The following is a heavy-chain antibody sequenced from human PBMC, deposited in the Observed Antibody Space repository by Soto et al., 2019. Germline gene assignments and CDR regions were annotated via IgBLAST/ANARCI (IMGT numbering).Heavy chain of an antibody. CDR3: ARGDATKIVVTTYYGMDV. J-gene: IGHJ6*02. CDR1: VGSLCNYG. D-gene: IGHD3-22*01. CDR2: IIPVFGTP. Sequence: GASVTVSCKASVGSLCNYGISWARQAPGQGLEWMGAIIPVFGTPNYAQKFQDRVTITADESTTTVYMEVRSLTSEDTAVYYCARGDATKIVVTTYYGMDVWGQGTTVTV. V-gene: IGHV1-69*13.